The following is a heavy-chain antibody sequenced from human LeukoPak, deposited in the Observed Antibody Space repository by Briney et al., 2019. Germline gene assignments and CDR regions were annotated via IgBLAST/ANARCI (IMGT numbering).Heavy chain of an antibody. Sequence: PSETLSLTCTVSGGSISSSSYYWGWIRQPPGKGLEWIGSIYYSGSTYYNPSLKSRVTISVDTSKNQFSLKLSSVTAADTAVYYCARQMVRGVIRVYNWFDPWGQGTLVTVSS. CDR1: GGSISSSSYY. CDR2: IYYSGST. V-gene: IGHV4-39*01. J-gene: IGHJ5*02. CDR3: ARQMVRGVIRVYNWFDP. D-gene: IGHD3-10*01.